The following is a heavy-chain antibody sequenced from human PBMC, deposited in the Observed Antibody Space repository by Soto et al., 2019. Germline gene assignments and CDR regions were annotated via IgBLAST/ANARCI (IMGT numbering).Heavy chain of an antibody. CDR3: ASSRKGGWTCDH. J-gene: IGHJ4*02. CDR2: VYHSGTT. CDR1: GGSTKFYY. Sequence: QVLLQESGPGLVKPSGTLSLTCTLSGGSTKFYYWSWIRQSPGKGLEWIGYVYHSGTTNYNPSLKSRVTISIDTSENQFSLNLNSVTAADTAVYYCASSRKGGWTCDHWGQGTLVTVSS. D-gene: IGHD6-19*01. V-gene: IGHV4-59*12.